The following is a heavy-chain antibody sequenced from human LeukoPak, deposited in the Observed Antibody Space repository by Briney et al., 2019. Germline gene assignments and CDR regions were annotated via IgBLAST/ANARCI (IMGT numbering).Heavy chain of an antibody. CDR1: GGSISSSSYY. CDR3: ARDRDSGSYYSWFDP. V-gene: IGHV4-61*01. D-gene: IGHD1-26*01. Sequence: PSETLSLTCTVSGGSISSSSYYWSWIRQPPGKGLEWIGYIYYSGSTNYSPSLKSRVTISVDTSKNQFSLKLSSVTAADTAVYYCARDRDSGSYYSWFDPWGQGTLVTVSS. J-gene: IGHJ5*02. CDR2: IYYSGST.